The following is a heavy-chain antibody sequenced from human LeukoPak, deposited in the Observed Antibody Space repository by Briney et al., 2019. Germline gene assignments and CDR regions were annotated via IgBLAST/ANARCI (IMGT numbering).Heavy chain of an antibody. D-gene: IGHD3-22*01. CDR1: GGSISSYY. V-gene: IGHV4-4*07. CDR2: IYTSGST. J-gene: IGHJ4*02. CDR3: AREGRYYYDSSDYYGRFDY. Sequence: SETLSLTCTVSGGSISSYYWSWIRQPAGKGLEWIGRIYTSGSTNYNPSLKSRVTMSVDTSKNQFSLKLSSVTAADTAVYYCAREGRYYYDSSDYYGRFDYWGQGTLVTVSS.